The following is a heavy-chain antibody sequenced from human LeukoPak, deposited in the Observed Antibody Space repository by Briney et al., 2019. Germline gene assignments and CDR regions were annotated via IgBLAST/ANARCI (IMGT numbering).Heavy chain of an antibody. D-gene: IGHD6-19*01. CDR2: IKEDGSEK. Sequence: GGALRLSCATSGFTFSTYSMNWVRQAPGKGLEWVANIKEDGSEKYYVDSVKGRFTISRDNAKNSLYLQMNSLRAEDTAVYYCARREIAVAGPFSVYYYYYMDVWGKGTTVTVSS. V-gene: IGHV3-7*01. J-gene: IGHJ6*03. CDR3: ARREIAVAGPFSVYYYYYMDV. CDR1: GFTFSTYS.